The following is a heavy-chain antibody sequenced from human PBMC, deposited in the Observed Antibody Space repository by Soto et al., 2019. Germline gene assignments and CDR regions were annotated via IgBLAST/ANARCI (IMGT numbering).Heavy chain of an antibody. Sequence: ASVKVSCKASGYTFTGYYMHWVRQAPGQGLEWMGWINPNSGGTNYAQKFQGWVTMTRDTSISTAYMELSRLRSDDTAVYYCARGGNTPNYYDSSGYYYHANDYWGQGTLVTVSS. D-gene: IGHD3-22*01. CDR2: INPNSGGT. CDR3: ARGGNTPNYYDSSGYYYHANDY. CDR1: GYTFTGYY. J-gene: IGHJ4*02. V-gene: IGHV1-2*04.